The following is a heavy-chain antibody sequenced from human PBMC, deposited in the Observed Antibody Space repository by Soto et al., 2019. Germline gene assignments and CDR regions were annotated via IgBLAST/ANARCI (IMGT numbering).Heavy chain of an antibody. Sequence: QVQLVQSGAEVKKPGASVKVSCKASGYTFTSYGISWVRQAPGQGLEWMGWISAYNGNTNYAQKLQGRVTMTTDTATSTAYMELRSLRSDDTAVYYCARAPQGVYSYGDWGYWGQGTLVTVSS. CDR2: ISAYNGNT. CDR1: GYTFTSYG. D-gene: IGHD5-18*01. CDR3: ARAPQGVYSYGDWGY. J-gene: IGHJ4*02. V-gene: IGHV1-18*01.